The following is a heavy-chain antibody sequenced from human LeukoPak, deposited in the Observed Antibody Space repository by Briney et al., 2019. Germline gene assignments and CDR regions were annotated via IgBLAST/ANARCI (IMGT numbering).Heavy chain of an antibody. J-gene: IGHJ3*02. V-gene: IGHV3-7*01. CDR2: IKEDGNES. CDR1: GFNFGEFW. CDR3: ARGHNYDILTGPNGGAFDI. D-gene: IGHD3-9*01. Sequence: PGGSLRLSCAASGFNFGEFWMAWVRQTPGMGLEWVADIKEDGNESFYVDSVKGRFTISRDNSKNTLYLQMNSLRAEDTAVYYCARGHNYDILTGPNGGAFDIWGQGTMVTVSS.